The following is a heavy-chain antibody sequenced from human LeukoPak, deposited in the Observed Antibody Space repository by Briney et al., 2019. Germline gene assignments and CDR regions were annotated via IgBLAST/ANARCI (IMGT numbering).Heavy chain of an antibody. Sequence: ASVKVSCKASGYTFTGYYMHWVRQAPGQGLEWMGWINPNSGGTNYAQKFQGWVTMTRDTSISTAYMELSRLRSDDTAVYYCAREYGASNLYYYYGMDVWGQGTTVTVSS. V-gene: IGHV1-2*04. CDR1: GYTFTGYY. J-gene: IGHJ6*02. CDR3: AREYGASNLYYYYGMDV. D-gene: IGHD3-10*01. CDR2: INPNSGGT.